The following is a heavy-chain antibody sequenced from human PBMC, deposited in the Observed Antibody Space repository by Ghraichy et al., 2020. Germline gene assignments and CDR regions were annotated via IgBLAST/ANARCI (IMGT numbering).Heavy chain of an antibody. Sequence: GGSLRLSCAASGFSFSSYAMSWVRQAPGKGLEWVAAISGGGSSTYYADSVKGRFTISRDNSKNTLYLQMNSLRAEDTAVYYCAKCYTSGWYAVAPHYFDYWGQGTLVTVSS. J-gene: IGHJ4*02. V-gene: IGHV3-23*01. D-gene: IGHD6-19*01. CDR2: ISGGGSST. CDR1: GFSFSSYA. CDR3: AKCYTSGWYAVAPHYFDY.